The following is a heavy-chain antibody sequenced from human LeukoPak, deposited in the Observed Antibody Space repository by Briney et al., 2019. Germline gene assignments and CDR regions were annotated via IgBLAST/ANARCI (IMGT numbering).Heavy chain of an antibody. Sequence: SETLSLTCTVSGYSISSGYYCGWIPQPPGKGLEWIGSVYHNGSTYYNPSLKSRVNISTDKSKNQFPLKLTSVTAADTAVYYCGSQREWSLTEYHFDYWGEGTLVSV. CDR2: VYHNGST. V-gene: IGHV4-38-2*02. CDR1: GYSISSGYY. CDR3: GSQREWSLTEYHFDY. D-gene: IGHD3-3*01. J-gene: IGHJ4*02.